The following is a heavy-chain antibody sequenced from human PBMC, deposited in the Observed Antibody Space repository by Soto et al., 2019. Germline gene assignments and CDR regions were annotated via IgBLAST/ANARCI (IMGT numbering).Heavy chain of an antibody. CDR3: ARGGYSGYDLEAFHI. D-gene: IGHD5-12*01. CDR2: ISVYNGNT. J-gene: IGHJ3*02. V-gene: IGHV1-18*01. CDR1: GFTFSSYG. Sequence: ASVKVSCKASGFTFSSYGITWVRQAPGQGLEWMGWISVYNGNTNYAQKLQGRVTMTTDTSTSTAYMELRSLISDDTAVYYCARGGYSGYDLEAFHIWGQGTMVTVSS.